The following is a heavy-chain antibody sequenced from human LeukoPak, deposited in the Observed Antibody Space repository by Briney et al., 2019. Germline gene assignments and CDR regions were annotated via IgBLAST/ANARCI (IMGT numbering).Heavy chain of an antibody. V-gene: IGHV3-15*01. CDR3: TREGYNFARN. D-gene: IGHD5-18*01. CDR1: GFDFTDAW. CDR2: IRKKSDGGTT. J-gene: IGHJ4*02. Sequence: GGSLRLTCAASGFDFTDAWMAWVRQTPGKGLEWLGRIRKKSDGGTTDYAEPVEGRFTISRDDSRGILFLQMNSLKTDDTGVYFCTREGYNFARNWGQGTLVTVSS.